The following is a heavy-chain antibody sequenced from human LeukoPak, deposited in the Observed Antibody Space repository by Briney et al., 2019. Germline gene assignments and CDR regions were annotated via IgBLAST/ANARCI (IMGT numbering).Heavy chain of an antibody. Sequence: GGSLRLSCAASGFTVSNNYMSWVRRAPGKGLEWVSVIYSGGNTYYADSVKGRFTISRDNSKNPLYLQMNSLRVEDTAVYYCARDAAYGVFAFDIWGQGTMVPVSS. CDR3: ARDAAYGVFAFDI. J-gene: IGHJ3*02. V-gene: IGHV3-66*01. D-gene: IGHD4-17*01. CDR2: IYSGGNT. CDR1: GFTVSNNY.